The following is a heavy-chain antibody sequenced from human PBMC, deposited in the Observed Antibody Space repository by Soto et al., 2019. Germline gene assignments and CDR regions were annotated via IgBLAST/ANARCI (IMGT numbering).Heavy chain of an antibody. CDR2: MNTNSGNT. CDR3: GGGHRFMVCAVIKFDYYFDV. V-gene: IGHV1-8*01. J-gene: IGHJ6*03. Sequence: QVQLEQYGGEVKKPGGSVKVSCKGSGYTYNSYDINWVRQATGQGLEWMGWMNTNSGNTGYAQKFQGRVTMTRTTFLRTGYMELRKLRSEGTAVYYCGGGHRFMVCAVIKFDYYFDVCGKGTTVTV. CDR1: GYTYNSYD. D-gene: IGHD3-10*01.